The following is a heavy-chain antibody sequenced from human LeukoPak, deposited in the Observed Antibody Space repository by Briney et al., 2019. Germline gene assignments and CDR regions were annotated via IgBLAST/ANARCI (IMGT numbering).Heavy chain of an antibody. CDR2: IDGSGDTI. Sequence: GGSLRLSCAASGSTFSDYSMNWVRQAPGQGLEWVSYIDGSGDTIYYADSVKGRFNISRDNAKNSLDLQMNSLRDEDTAVYYCSRRFDCWGQGTLVTVSS. CDR1: GSTFSDYS. CDR3: SRRFDC. J-gene: IGHJ4*02. V-gene: IGHV3-48*02.